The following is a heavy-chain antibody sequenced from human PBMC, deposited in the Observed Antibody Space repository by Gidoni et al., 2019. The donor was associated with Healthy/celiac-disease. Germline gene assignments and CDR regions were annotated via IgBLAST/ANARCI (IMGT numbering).Heavy chain of an antibody. Sequence: QVQLQESGPGLVKPSETLSLTCTVSGGSNSSYYWSWIRQPPGKGLAWIGYIYYSGSTNYNPSLKSRFTISGDTSKNQFSLKRSSVTAADTAVYYCAGWVAPPDTSGMDVWGQGTTVTVSS. CDR1: GGSNSSYY. J-gene: IGHJ6*02. CDR3: AGWVAPPDTSGMDV. V-gene: IGHV4-59*01. CDR2: IYYSGST. D-gene: IGHD1-26*01.